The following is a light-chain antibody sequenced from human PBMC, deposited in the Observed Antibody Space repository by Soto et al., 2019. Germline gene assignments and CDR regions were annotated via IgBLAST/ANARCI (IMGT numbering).Light chain of an antibody. V-gene: IGLV2-8*01. CDR2: EVT. Sequence: QSVLTQPPSASGSPGQSVTVSCTGTSSDVGGYHYVSWYQQHPGKAPKLMIYEVTKRPSGVPDRFSGSKSGNTASLTVSGRQAEDEADYYCSSYAGSNNLVFGGGTKVTVL. CDR1: SSDVGGYHY. J-gene: IGLJ2*01. CDR3: SSYAGSNNLV.